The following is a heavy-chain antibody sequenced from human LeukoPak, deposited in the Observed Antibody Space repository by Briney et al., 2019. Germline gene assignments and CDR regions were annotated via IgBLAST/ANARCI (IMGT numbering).Heavy chain of an antibody. CDR2: ISGSGGST. D-gene: IGHD6-13*01. V-gene: IGHV3-23*01. CDR3: AFPGMAAGGRRLGFDY. Sequence: GGSLRLSCAASGFTFSSYAMSWVRQAPGKGLEWVSAISGSGGSTYYADSVKGRFTISRDNSKNTLYLQMNSLRAEDTAVYYCAFPGMAAGGRRLGFDYWGQGTLVTVSS. J-gene: IGHJ4*02. CDR1: GFTFSSYA.